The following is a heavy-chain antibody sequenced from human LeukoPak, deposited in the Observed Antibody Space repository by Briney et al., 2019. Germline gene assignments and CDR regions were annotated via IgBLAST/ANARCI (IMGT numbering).Heavy chain of an antibody. Sequence: TLSLTCTVSGGSISRYYWSWIRQPPGKALEWLARFDWDDDEHYITSLKTRLTMSKDTSKNQVVLTMTNMDPVDTATYYCARTPIASSGRDYFDYWGQGILVTVSS. D-gene: IGHD6-13*01. CDR2: FDWDDDE. CDR1: GGSISRYY. CDR3: ARTPIASSGRDYFDY. V-gene: IGHV2-70*11. J-gene: IGHJ4*02.